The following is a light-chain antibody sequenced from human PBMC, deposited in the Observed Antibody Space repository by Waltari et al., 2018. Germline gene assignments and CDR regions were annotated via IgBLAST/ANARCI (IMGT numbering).Light chain of an antibody. Sequence: QSVLTQPPSASGTPGQRLTISCSGSSSNIGSHTVNWYQQLPATAPKPLIHTNYQRPSGVPDRFPGSRSGTSASLASSGLQSEDEAGYYCAAWDDGLSGRSWVFGGGTKLTVL. CDR2: TNY. CDR3: AAWDDGLSGRSWV. CDR1: SSNIGSHT. V-gene: IGLV1-44*01. J-gene: IGLJ3*02.